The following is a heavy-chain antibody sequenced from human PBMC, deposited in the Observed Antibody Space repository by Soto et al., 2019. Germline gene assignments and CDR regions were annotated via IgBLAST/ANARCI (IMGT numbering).Heavy chain of an antibody. CDR3: ARIYCSGGSCGNNWFDP. J-gene: IGHJ5*02. V-gene: IGHV5-10-1*01. Sequence: GESLKISCKGSGYSFTSYWISWVRQMPGKGLEWMGRIDPSDSYTNYSPSFQGHVTISADKSISTAYLQWSSLKASDTAMYYCARIYCSGGSCGNNWFDPWGQGTLGTVSS. CDR1: GYSFTSYW. D-gene: IGHD2-15*01. CDR2: IDPSDSYT.